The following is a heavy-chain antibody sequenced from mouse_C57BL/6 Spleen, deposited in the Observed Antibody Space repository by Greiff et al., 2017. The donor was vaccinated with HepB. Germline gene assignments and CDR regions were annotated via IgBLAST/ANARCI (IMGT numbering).Heavy chain of an antibody. V-gene: IGHV1-81*01. D-gene: IGHD3-2*02. CDR2: IYPRSGNT. CDR3: ARQAAQAGAY. J-gene: IGHJ3*01. CDR1: GYTFTSYG. Sequence: VKLMESGAELARPGASVKLSCKASGYTFTSYGISWVKQRTGQGLEWIGEIYPRSGNTYYNEKFKGKATLTADKSSSTAYMELRSLTSEDSAVYFCARQAAQAGAYWGQGTLVTVSA.